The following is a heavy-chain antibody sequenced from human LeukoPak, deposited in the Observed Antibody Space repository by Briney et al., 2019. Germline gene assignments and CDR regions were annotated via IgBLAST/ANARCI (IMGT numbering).Heavy chain of an antibody. D-gene: IGHD1-26*01. Sequence: SETLSLTCTVSGGSISSSSYYWGWIRQPPGKGLEWIGSIYYSGSTYYNPSLKSRVTISVDTSKNQFSLKLSSVTAADTAVYYCARYQVGGGAFDIWGQGTMVTVSS. V-gene: IGHV4-39*07. J-gene: IGHJ3*02. CDR3: ARYQVGGGAFDI. CDR1: GGSISSSSYY. CDR2: IYYSGST.